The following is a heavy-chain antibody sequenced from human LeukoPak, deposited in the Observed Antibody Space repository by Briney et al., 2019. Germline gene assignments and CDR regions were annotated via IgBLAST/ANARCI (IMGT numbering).Heavy chain of an antibody. CDR2: IYYSGST. D-gene: IGHD3-22*01. Sequence: SETLSLTCTVSGGSISSYYWSWIRQPPGKGLEWIGYIYYSGSTNYNPSLKSRVPISVDTSKNQFSLKLSSVTAADTAVYYCARGRHYYDSSGYSATLFDYWGQGTLVTVAS. V-gene: IGHV4-59*01. CDR1: GGSISSYY. J-gene: IGHJ4*02. CDR3: ARGRHYYDSSGYSATLFDY.